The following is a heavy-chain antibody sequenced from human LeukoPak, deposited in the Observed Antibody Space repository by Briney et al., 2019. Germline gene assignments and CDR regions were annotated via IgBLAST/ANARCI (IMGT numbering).Heavy chain of an antibody. J-gene: IGHJ5*02. CDR3: ARDLGYCTGGTCYPNWFDP. V-gene: IGHV1-3*01. D-gene: IGHD2-15*01. CDR1: GYTFTSYA. Sequence: ASVKVSCKASGYTFTSYAMHWVRQAPGQRLEWMGWINAGNDNTKYSQKFQGKVTITRDTSASTAYMELSSLRSEDTAVYYCARDLGYCTGGTCYPNWFDPWGQGTLVTVSS. CDR2: INAGNDNT.